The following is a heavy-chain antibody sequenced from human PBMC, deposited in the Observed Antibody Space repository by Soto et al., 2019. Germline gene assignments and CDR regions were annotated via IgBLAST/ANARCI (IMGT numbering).Heavy chain of an antibody. Sequence: EVQLLESGGGLVQPGGSLRLSCAASGFTFSNYAMSWVRQAPGKGLEWVSAVYGGGGSTYYADSVKGRFTISRDNSENTLSLEMNSLRAEDTAVYYCTKLRTITTGASDCWGQGTLVTVSS. J-gene: IGHJ4*02. V-gene: IGHV3-23*01. D-gene: IGHD1-1*01. CDR2: VYGGGGST. CDR3: TKLRTITTGASDC. CDR1: GFTFSNYA.